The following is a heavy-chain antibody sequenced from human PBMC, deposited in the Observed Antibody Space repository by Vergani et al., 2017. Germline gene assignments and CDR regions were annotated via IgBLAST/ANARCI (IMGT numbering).Heavy chain of an antibody. D-gene: IGHD6-19*01. CDR3: ASDTHSGQRADR. CDR2: IHYCENT. CDR1: FDSIRNLY. V-gene: IGHV4-59*11. Sequence: QVQLQESGPGLVKSSETLSLTCSVSFDSIRNLYCNWSRQPPGKGLEWIGSIHYCENTNYNPTLKTRVTISVDTSKNQFSLTLTSVTATDTAVHFCASDTHSGQRADRWGQGILVTVTS. J-gene: IGHJ5*02.